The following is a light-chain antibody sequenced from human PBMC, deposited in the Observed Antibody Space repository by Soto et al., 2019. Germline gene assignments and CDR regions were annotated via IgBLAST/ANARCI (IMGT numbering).Light chain of an antibody. CDR3: SSYTSGSTLVV. V-gene: IGLV2-14*01. CDR2: EVS. Sequence: QSVLTQPASVSGSPGQSITISCTGTSSDVGGYNYVSWYQQHPGKAPKLMIYEVSNRPSEVSNRFSGSKSGNTASLTISGLQAEDEGNYYCSSYTSGSTLVVFGVGTKLTVL. J-gene: IGLJ2*01. CDR1: SSDVGGYNY.